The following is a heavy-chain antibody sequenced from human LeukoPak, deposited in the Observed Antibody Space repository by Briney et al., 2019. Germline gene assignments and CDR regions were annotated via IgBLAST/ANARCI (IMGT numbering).Heavy chain of an antibody. Sequence: SLXLSCAASGFTFSSYAMHWVRQAPGKGLEWVAVISYDGSNKYYADSVKGRFTISRDNSKNTLYLQMNSLRAEDTAVYYCAREPIGSGGSGYFDLWGRGTLVTVSS. CDR3: AREPIGSGGSGYFDL. D-gene: IGHD1-26*01. V-gene: IGHV3-30-3*01. J-gene: IGHJ2*01. CDR2: ISYDGSNK. CDR1: GFTFSSYA.